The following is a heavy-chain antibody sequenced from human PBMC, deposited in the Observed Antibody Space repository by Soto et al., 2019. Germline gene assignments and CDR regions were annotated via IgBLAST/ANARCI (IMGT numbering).Heavy chain of an antibody. V-gene: IGHV1-69*13. CDR2: IIPIFGTA. Sequence: GASVKVSCKASGGTFSSYAISWVRQAPGQGLEWMGGIIPIFGTANYAQKFQGRVTITADESTSTAYMELSSLRSEDTAVYYCARGSACSGGSCYSIWTLHSYYYGMDVWGQGTTVTVSS. CDR3: ARGSACSGGSCYSIWTLHSYYYGMDV. CDR1: GGTFSSYA. D-gene: IGHD2-15*01. J-gene: IGHJ6*02.